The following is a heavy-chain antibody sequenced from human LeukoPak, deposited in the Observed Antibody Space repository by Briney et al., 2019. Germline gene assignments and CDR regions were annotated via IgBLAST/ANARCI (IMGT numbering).Heavy chain of an antibody. V-gene: IGHV1-69*13. CDR2: IIPIFGTA. CDR3: ARAGYSYGPYYYYYMDV. Sequence: SVKVSCKASGGTFSSYAISWVRQAPGQGLEWMGGIIPIFGTANYAQKFQGRVTITADESTSTAYMELSSLRSEDTAVYYCARAGYSYGPYYYYYMDVWGKGTTITVSS. CDR1: GGTFSSYA. J-gene: IGHJ6*03. D-gene: IGHD5-18*01.